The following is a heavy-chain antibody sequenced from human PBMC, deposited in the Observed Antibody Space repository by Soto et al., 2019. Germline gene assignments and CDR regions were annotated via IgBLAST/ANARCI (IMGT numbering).Heavy chain of an antibody. Sequence: ASVKVSCKASGYTFTKYCMHWVRQAPGQGLEWMGVIFPSDGSTIYAQKFQGRVSMTRDTSTSTVYMGLSSLRSDDTTVYYCARGPLDVGFYYFDYWGQGTQVTVSS. D-gene: IGHD3-16*01. V-gene: IGHV1-46*03. CDR2: IFPSDGST. J-gene: IGHJ4*02. CDR1: GYTFTKYC. CDR3: ARGPLDVGFYYFDY.